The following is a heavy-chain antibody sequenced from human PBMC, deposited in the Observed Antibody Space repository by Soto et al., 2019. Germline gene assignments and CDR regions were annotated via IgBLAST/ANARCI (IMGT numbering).Heavy chain of an antibody. Sequence: SETLSLTCAVSGGSISSGGYSWSWIRQPPGKGLEWIGYIYHSGSTYYNPSLKSRVTISVDRSKNQFSLKLSSVTAADTAVYYCARARPTTVTAISNCFDLWGQGTLVTVSS. J-gene: IGHJ5*02. V-gene: IGHV4-30-2*01. CDR1: GGSISSGGYS. CDR3: ARARPTTVTAISNCFDL. CDR2: IYHSGST. D-gene: IGHD4-4*01.